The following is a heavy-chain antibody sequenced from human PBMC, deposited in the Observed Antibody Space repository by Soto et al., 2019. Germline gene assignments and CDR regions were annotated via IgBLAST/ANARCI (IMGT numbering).Heavy chain of an antibody. Sequence: GPSVKVSCKASGGTFSSYAISWVRQAPGQGLEWMGGIIPIFGTANYAQKFQGRVTITADESTSTAYMELSSLRSEDTAVYYCARVRERGYSYGSVDYWGQGTLVTVSS. CDR1: GGTFSSYA. D-gene: IGHD5-18*01. V-gene: IGHV1-69*13. CDR2: IIPIFGTA. J-gene: IGHJ4*02. CDR3: ARVRERGYSYGSVDY.